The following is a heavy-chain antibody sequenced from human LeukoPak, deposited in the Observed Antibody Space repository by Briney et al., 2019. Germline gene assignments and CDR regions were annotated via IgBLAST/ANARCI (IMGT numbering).Heavy chain of an antibody. D-gene: IGHD7-27*01. V-gene: IGHV1-8*03. J-gene: IGHJ4*02. CDR1: GYTFTSYG. Sequence: ASVNVSCKASGYTFTSYGISWVRQATGQGLEWLGWMNPNTGNTGYAHKFQDRVTITRNTSISTAYMELSSLRSEDTAVYYCAREWPTGDGGSFDYWGQGTLATVSS. CDR3: AREWPTGDGGSFDY. CDR2: MNPNTGNT.